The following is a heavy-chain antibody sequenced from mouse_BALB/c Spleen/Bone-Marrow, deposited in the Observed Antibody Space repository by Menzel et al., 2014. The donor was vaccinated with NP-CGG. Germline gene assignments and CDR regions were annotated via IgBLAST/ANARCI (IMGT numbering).Heavy chain of an antibody. CDR1: GFTFTDYY. V-gene: IGHV7-3*02. CDR3: ARDKNYDIYWYFDD. CDR2: IRNKANGYTA. J-gene: IGHJ1*01. Sequence: EVQLQESGRGLVQPGGSLRLSCATSGFTFTDYYMSWVRQTPGKALEWLGFIRNKANGYTADYSVTVKGRFTISRDNSQNILYLQMNTLRAEDSAAYYCARDKNYDIYWYFDDWGPGTTVTVSS. D-gene: IGHD1-1*01.